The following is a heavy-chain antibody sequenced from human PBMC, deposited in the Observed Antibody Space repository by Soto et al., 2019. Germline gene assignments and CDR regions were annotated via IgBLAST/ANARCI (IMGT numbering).Heavy chain of an antibody. CDR3: ALTPRGGYDSYFDY. CDR1: GFSLSTSGVG. D-gene: IGHD5-12*01. J-gene: IGHJ4*02. Sequence: SGPTLVKPTQTLTLTCTFSGFSLSTSGVGVGWIRQPPGKALEWLALIYWDDDKRYSPSLKSRLTITKDTSKNQVVLTMTNMDPVDTATYYCALTPRGGYDSYFDYWGQGTLVTVSS. CDR2: IYWDDDK. V-gene: IGHV2-5*02.